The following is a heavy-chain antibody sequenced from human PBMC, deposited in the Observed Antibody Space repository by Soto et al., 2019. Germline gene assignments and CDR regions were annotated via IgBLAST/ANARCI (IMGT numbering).Heavy chain of an antibody. J-gene: IGHJ5*01. CDR3: AKGMSVAANWFDS. Sequence: GGSLRLSCAASGFSFSNFWMNWVRQVPGKGPEWVANIKQDGGETYYLGSVKGRFTISRDNAKNSLYLQMNSLRAEDTAMYYCAKGMSVAANWFDSLGQGTLVTVSS. V-gene: IGHV3-7*04. CDR1: GFSFSNFW. D-gene: IGHD6-19*01. CDR2: IKQDGGET.